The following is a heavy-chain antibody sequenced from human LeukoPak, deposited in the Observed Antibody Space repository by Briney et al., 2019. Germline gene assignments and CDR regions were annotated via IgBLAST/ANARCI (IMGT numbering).Heavy chain of an antibody. CDR3: ARDDYGLY. CDR2: ISYDGSNK. CDR1: GFTFSSYA. Sequence: GGSLRLSCAASGFTFSSYAMHWVRQAPGKGLEWVAVISYDGSNKYYADSVKGRFTISRDNSKNTLYLQMNSLRAEDTAVYYCARDDYGLYWGQGTLVTVSS. V-gene: IGHV3-30-3*01. D-gene: IGHD4-17*01. J-gene: IGHJ4*02.